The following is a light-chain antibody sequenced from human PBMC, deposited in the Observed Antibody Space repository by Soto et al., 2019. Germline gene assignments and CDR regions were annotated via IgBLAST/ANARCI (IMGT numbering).Light chain of an antibody. J-gene: IGKJ1*01. CDR3: QKYDSAPWT. CDR1: QDISNY. CDR2: DAS. V-gene: IGKV1-27*01. Sequence: DIQMTQSPSSLSASVGDRVTITCRASQDISNYLAWYQQKPGKVPKLLIYDASTLQSGVPSRFSGSGSGTDFTLTISSLQPEDVATYYCQKYDSAPWTFGQATKVEIK.